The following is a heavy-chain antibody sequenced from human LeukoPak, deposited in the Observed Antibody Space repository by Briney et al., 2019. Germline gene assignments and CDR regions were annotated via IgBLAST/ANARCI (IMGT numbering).Heavy chain of an antibody. CDR2: IYPDDSDT. D-gene: IGHD2-15*01. V-gene: IGHV5-51*01. CDR1: GYSFTSYW. CDR3: ARRISYCSGGSCYYFDY. J-gene: IGHJ4*02. Sequence: GESLKISCKASGYSFTSYWIGWVRQVPGKGLEWMGIIYPDDSDTRYSPTFQGQVTISADKSISTAYLQWSSLKASDTAMYYCARRISYCSGGSCYYFDYWGQGTLVTVSS.